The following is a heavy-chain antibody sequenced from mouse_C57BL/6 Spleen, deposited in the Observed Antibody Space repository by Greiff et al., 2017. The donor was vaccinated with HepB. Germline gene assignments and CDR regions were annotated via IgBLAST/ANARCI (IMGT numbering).Heavy chain of an antibody. CDR2: INPGSGGT. D-gene: IGHD4-1*01. CDR1: GYAFTNYL. Sequence: QVQLQQSGAELVRPWTSVKVSCKASGYAFTNYLIEWVKQRPGQGLEWIGVINPGSGGTNYNEKFKGKATLTADKSSSTAYMQLSSLTSEDSAVYFCAREAGTEYFDVWGTGTTVTVSS. CDR3: AREAGTEYFDV. J-gene: IGHJ1*03. V-gene: IGHV1-54*01.